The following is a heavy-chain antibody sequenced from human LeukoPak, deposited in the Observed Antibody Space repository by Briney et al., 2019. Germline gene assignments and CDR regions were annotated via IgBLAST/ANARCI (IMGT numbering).Heavy chain of an antibody. D-gene: IGHD2/OR15-2a*01. CDR3: ARGTFKDGLDV. CDR1: GGSISIFY. CDR2: IHSSGSI. J-gene: IGHJ6*02. V-gene: IGHV4-4*07. Sequence: SETLSLTCTVSGGSISIFYWSWIRQPAGKGLDWIGRIHSSGSINHNPSLKSRVTLSVDTSKNQFSLKLTSVAAADTAVYYCARGTFKDGLDVWGQGTTVTVFS.